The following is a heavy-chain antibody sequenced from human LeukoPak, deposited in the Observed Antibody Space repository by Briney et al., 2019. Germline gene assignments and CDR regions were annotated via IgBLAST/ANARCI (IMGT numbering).Heavy chain of an antibody. Sequence: PGGSLRLSCAASGFTFSSYSMNWVRQAPGKGLEWVSSISSSSSYIYYADSVKGRFTISRDNAKNSLYLQMNSLRAEDTAVYYSARDSSGYDSFDYWGQGTLVTVSS. J-gene: IGHJ4*02. CDR1: GFTFSSYS. CDR2: ISSSSSYI. V-gene: IGHV3-21*01. CDR3: ARDSSGYDSFDY. D-gene: IGHD5-12*01.